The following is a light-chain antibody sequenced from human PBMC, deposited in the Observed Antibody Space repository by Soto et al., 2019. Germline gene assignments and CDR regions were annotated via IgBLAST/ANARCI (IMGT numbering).Light chain of an antibody. CDR1: QTITSNY. Sequence: EMVLTQSPGTLSLSPGERATLSCMASQTITSNYLAWYQQKPGQAPRLLIYAASNRATGIPDRFSGSVSGTEFTLTISGLEPEDFAVYYCQQYDSSLWTFGQGTKVEIK. CDR2: AAS. J-gene: IGKJ1*01. V-gene: IGKV3-20*01. CDR3: QQYDSSLWT.